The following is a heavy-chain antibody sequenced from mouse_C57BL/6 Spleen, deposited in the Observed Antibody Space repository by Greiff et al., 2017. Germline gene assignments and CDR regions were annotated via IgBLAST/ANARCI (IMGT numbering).Heavy chain of an antibody. V-gene: IGHV1-50*01. D-gene: IGHD2-1*01. CDR1: GYTFTSYW. J-gene: IGHJ2*01. CDR2: IDPSDSYT. CDR3: ARKVNYVGYYFDY. Sequence: QVQLQQPGAELVKPGASVKLSCKASGYTFTSYWMQWVKQRPGQGLEWIGEIDPSDSYTNYNQKFKGKATLTVDTSSSTAYMQLSSLTSEDSAVYYGARKVNYVGYYFDYWGQGTTLTVSS.